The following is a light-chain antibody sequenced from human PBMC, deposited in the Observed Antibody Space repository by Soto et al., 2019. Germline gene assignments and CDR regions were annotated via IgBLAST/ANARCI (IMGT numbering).Light chain of an antibody. V-gene: IGKV3-20*01. CDR2: GAS. J-gene: IGKJ3*01. CDR1: QSVSSNY. Sequence: EIVLTQSPGTLSLSPGERATLSCRASQSVSSNYLAWYQQKPRQAPRLLVYGASSRATSIADRFSGSGSGTDFSLTISGLDPEDFAVYYCQQYSSSPFTFGPGTKVDIK. CDR3: QQYSSSPFT.